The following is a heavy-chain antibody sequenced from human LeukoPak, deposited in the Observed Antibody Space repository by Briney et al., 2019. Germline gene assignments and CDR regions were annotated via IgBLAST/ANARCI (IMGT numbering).Heavy chain of an antibody. CDR2: TYYRSKWYN. CDR3: ARAGDIVVVPAASWFDP. CDR1: GDSVSSNSAA. D-gene: IGHD2-2*01. Sequence: SQTLSLTCAISGDSVSSNSAAWNWIRQSPSRGLEWLGRTYYRSKWYNDYAVSVKSRITINPDTSKNQFSLQLNSVTPEDTAVYYCARAGDIVVVPAASWFDPWGQGTLVTVSS. J-gene: IGHJ5*02. V-gene: IGHV6-1*01.